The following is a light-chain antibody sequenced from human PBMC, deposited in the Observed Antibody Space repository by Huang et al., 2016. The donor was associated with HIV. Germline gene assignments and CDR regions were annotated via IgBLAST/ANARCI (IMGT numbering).Light chain of an antibody. CDR2: EAS. V-gene: IGKV1-5*03. CDR1: QSISSW. CDR3: QQYNSHPGT. Sequence: DIQMTQSPPTLSRSVGDRVTITCRASQSISSWLAWYQQKPGKAPKLLIYEASKLQRGVQSRFSGRRSGTEFTLTISSLQPDDFATYYCQQYNSHPGTFGLGTKVEMK. J-gene: IGKJ1*01.